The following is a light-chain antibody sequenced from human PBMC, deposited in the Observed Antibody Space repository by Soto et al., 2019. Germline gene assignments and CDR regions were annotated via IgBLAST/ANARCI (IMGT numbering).Light chain of an antibody. Sequence: QSVLTQPASVSGSPGQSITISCTGTSSDVGNYIFVSWYRQHPGKDPKLMIYDINNRHSGVSNRFSGSKSGNTASLTISGLQAEDEADYYCVSYTTSASYVFGTGTKVTVL. CDR2: DIN. J-gene: IGLJ1*01. CDR3: VSYTTSASYV. V-gene: IGLV2-14*01. CDR1: SSDVGNYIF.